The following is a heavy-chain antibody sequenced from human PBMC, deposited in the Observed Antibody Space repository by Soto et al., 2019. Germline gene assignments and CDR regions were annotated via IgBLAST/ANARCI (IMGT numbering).Heavy chain of an antibody. CDR2: IYYSGST. V-gene: IGHV4-39*01. CDR1: GGSISSSSYY. Sequence: SETLSLTCTVSGGSISSSSYYWGWIRQPPGKGLEWIGSIYYSGSTYYNPSLKSRFTISVDTSKNQFSLKLSSVTAADTAVYYCARRSGFVLRYFDWLGGETPNWFDPWGQGTLVTVSS. J-gene: IGHJ5*02. D-gene: IGHD3-9*01. CDR3: ARRSGFVLRYFDWLGGETPNWFDP.